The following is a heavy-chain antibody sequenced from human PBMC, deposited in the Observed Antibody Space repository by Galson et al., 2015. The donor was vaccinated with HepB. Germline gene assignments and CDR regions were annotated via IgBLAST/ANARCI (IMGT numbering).Heavy chain of an antibody. Sequence: SLRLSCAASGFTFSSYGMHWVRQAPGKGLEWVAVISYDGSNKYYADSVKGRFTISRDNSKNTLYLQMNSLRAEDTAVYYCAKFDTVAVAFDIWGQGTMVTVSS. CDR3: AKFDTVAVAFDI. CDR2: ISYDGSNK. D-gene: IGHD6-19*01. CDR1: GFTFSSYG. J-gene: IGHJ3*02. V-gene: IGHV3-30*18.